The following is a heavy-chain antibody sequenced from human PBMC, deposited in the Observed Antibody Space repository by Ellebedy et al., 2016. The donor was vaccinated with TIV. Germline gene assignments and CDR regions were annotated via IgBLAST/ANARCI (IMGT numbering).Heavy chain of an antibody. CDR3: AREHMTSTGSPLDY. D-gene: IGHD1-1*01. Sequence: GESLKISCSASGFSFSSYAMHWVRQAPGKGLEWVAIISYDGSHRYYADSVKGRFTISRDISKNTLYLQMNSLRAEDTAVYHCAREHMTSTGSPLDYWGQGTLVTVSS. V-gene: IGHV3-30-3*01. J-gene: IGHJ4*02. CDR1: GFSFSSYA. CDR2: ISYDGSHR.